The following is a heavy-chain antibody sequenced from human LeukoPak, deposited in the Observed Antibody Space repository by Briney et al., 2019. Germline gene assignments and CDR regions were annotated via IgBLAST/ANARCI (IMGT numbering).Heavy chain of an antibody. CDR3: VRTSSWSFDY. CDR2: IKEDGSEK. V-gene: IGHV3-7*02. D-gene: IGHD6-13*01. Sequence: GGSLRLSCEASGFTFSNYWMSWVRQAPGKGLEWVASIKEDGSEKYYVDSVRGRFTISRDNAKNSLSLQMNSLRAEDTAVYYCVRTSSWSFDYWGQGTLVTVSS. CDR1: GFTFSNYW. J-gene: IGHJ4*02.